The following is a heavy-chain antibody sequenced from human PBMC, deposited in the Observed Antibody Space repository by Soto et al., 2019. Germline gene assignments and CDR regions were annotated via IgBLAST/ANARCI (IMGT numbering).Heavy chain of an antibody. J-gene: IGHJ6*03. CDR3: ADEVAATRLGYYYMDV. V-gene: IGHV1-69*02. Sequence: QVQLVQSGAEVKKPGSSVKVSCKASGGTFSSYTISWVRQAPGQGLEWMGRIIPILGIANYAQKFQGRVTITADKSTSPAYMELSSLRSEDTAVYYCADEVAATRLGYYYMDVWGKGTTVTVSS. CDR2: IIPILGIA. D-gene: IGHD2-15*01. CDR1: GGTFSSYT.